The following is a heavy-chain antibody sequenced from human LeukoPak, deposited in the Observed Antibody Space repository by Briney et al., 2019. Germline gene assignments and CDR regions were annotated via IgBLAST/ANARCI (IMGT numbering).Heavy chain of an antibody. D-gene: IGHD1-26*01. Sequence: GGSLRLSCAASGFTFSSYAMSWVRQAPGKGLEWVSAISGNGGSTYYAGSVKGRFTISRDNSKNTLYLQMNSLRAEDTAVYYCARDPWDRRYFDYWGQGTLVTVSS. V-gene: IGHV3-23*01. CDR3: ARDPWDRRYFDY. CDR2: ISGNGGST. CDR1: GFTFSSYA. J-gene: IGHJ4*02.